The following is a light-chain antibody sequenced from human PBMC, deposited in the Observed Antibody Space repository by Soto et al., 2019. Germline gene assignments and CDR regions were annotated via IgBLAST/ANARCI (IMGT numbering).Light chain of an antibody. CDR1: SSNIGAGYD. V-gene: IGLV1-40*01. Sequence: QSVLTQPPSLSGAPGQRVTISCTGSSSNIGAGYDVHWYQQLPGTAPKLLIYGNSNRPSGVPDRFSGSKSGTSASLAITGLQAEDEADSYCQSYDSSMSGFYVFGTGTKVTVL. CDR2: GNS. CDR3: QSYDSSMSGFYV. J-gene: IGLJ1*01.